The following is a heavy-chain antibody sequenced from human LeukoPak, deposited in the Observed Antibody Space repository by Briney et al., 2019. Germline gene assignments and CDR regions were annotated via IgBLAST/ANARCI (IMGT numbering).Heavy chain of an antibody. CDR1: GGSISSSSYY. CDR3: GGAPRWEGWCFDL. V-gene: IGHV4-39*01. CDR2: IYYSGST. Sequence: SETLSLTCTVSGGSISSSSYYWGWIRQPPGKGLEWIGSIYYSGSTYYNPSLKSRVTISVDTSKNQFSLKLSSVTAADTAVYYCGGAPRWEGWCFDLWGRGTLVTVSS. J-gene: IGHJ2*01. D-gene: IGHD1-26*01.